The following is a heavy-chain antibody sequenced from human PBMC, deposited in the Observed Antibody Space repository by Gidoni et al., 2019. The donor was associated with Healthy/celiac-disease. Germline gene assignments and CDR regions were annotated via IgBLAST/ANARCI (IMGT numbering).Heavy chain of an antibody. Sequence: EVQLVQSGAEVKKPGESLRISCKGSGYSFTSYWISWVRQMPGKGLEWMGRIDPSDSYTNYSPSFQGHVTISADKSISTAYLQWSSLKASDTAMYYCASPSPQSGGSCYPFCYYYGMDVWGQGTTVTVSS. CDR2: IDPSDSYT. CDR3: ASPSPQSGGSCYPFCYYYGMDV. CDR1: GYSFTSYW. J-gene: IGHJ6*02. V-gene: IGHV5-10-1*03. D-gene: IGHD2-15*01.